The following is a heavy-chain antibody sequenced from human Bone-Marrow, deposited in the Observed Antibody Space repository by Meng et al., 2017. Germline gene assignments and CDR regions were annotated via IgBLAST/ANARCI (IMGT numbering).Heavy chain of an antibody. CDR3: ARGMVVAATGGWFDP. CDR1: GFTFSSYG. D-gene: IGHD2-15*01. V-gene: IGHV3-33*01. CDR2: IWYDGSNK. J-gene: IGHJ5*02. Sequence: GESLKISCAASGFTFSSYGMHWVRQAPGKGLEWVAVIWYDGSNKYYADSVKGRFTISRDNYKNTLYLQMNSLRAEDTAVYYCARGMVVAATGGWFDPWGQGTLVTVSS.